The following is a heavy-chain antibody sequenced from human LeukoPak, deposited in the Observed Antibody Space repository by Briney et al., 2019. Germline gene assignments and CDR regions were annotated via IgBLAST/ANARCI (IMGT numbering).Heavy chain of an antibody. V-gene: IGHV7-4-1*02. CDR3: ARDPYGGNPPPFDY. D-gene: IGHD4-23*01. J-gene: IGHJ4*02. CDR2: INTNTGNP. CDR1: GYTFTSYA. Sequence: ASVKVSCKASGYTFTSYAMNWVRQAPGQGLEWMGWINTNTGNPTYAQGFTGRFVFSLDTSVSTAYLQISSLKAEDTAVYYCARDPYGGNPPPFDYWGQGTLVTVSS.